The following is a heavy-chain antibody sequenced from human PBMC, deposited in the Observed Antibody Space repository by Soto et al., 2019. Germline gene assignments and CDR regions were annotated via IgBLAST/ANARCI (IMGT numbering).Heavy chain of an antibody. V-gene: IGHV4-59*01. CDR2: IYYSGST. CDR3: ARGDYAFDY. CDR1: GGSISSYY. D-gene: IGHD4-17*01. Sequence: PSETLSLTCTVSGGSISSYYWSWIRQPPGKGLEWIGYIYYSGSTNYNPSLKSRVTISVDTSKNQFSLKLSSVTAADTAVYYCARGDYAFDYWGQGTLVTVSS. J-gene: IGHJ4*02.